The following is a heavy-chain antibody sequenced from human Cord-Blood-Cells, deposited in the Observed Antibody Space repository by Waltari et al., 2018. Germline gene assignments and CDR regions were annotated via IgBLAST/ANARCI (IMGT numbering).Heavy chain of an antibody. CDR2: LDPEDGET. J-gene: IGHJ3*02. CDR1: GYTLTELS. Sequence: QVQLVQSGAEVKKPGASVKVSCKVSGYTLTELSMHWVRQASGKGLEWMGGLDPEDGETIYAQKFQGRVTMTEDTSTDTADMELSSLRSEDTAVYYCATVRGYSYGYDAFDIWGQGTMVTVSS. D-gene: IGHD5-18*01. CDR3: ATVRGYSYGYDAFDI. V-gene: IGHV1-24*01.